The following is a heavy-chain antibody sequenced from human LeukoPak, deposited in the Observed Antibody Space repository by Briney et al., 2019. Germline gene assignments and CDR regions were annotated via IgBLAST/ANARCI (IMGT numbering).Heavy chain of an antibody. CDR2: INWNGGST. CDR3: ARAQGAHYYYYYMDV. Sequence: PGGSLRLSCAASGFTFDDYGMSWVRQAPGKGLEWVSGINWNGGSTGYADSVKGRFTISRDNAKNSLYLQMNSLRAEHTALYYCARAQGAHYYYYYMDVWGKGTTVTVSS. J-gene: IGHJ6*03. CDR1: GFTFDDYG. V-gene: IGHV3-20*04. D-gene: IGHD1-26*01.